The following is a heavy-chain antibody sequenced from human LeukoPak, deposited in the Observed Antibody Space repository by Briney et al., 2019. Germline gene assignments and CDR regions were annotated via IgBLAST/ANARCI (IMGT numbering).Heavy chain of an antibody. CDR2: IIPIFGTA. D-gene: IGHD1-1*01. CDR1: GGTFSSYA. Sequence: SVKVSCKASGGTFSSYAISWVRQAPGQGLEWMGGIIPIFGTANYAQKFQGRVTITADESTSTAYMELSSLRSEDTAVYYCARVHNSDYYFGYWGQGTLVTVSS. J-gene: IGHJ4*02. CDR3: ARVHNSDYYFGY. V-gene: IGHV1-69*13.